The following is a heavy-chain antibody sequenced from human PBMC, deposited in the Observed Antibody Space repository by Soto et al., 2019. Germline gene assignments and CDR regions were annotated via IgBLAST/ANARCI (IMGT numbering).Heavy chain of an antibody. CDR3: ARPLYPGYCTDGVCYSYDY. CDR1: GYTFTAYW. CDR2: IFPADSEI. J-gene: IGHJ4*02. D-gene: IGHD2-8*01. Sequence: PGESLKISCQSFGYTFTAYWIAWVRQMPGKGLEWMGIIFPADSEIRYSPSFRGHVTISADKSISTAYLQWGSLEASDTAMYYCARPLYPGYCTDGVCYSYDYWGQGTPVTVSS. V-gene: IGHV5-51*01.